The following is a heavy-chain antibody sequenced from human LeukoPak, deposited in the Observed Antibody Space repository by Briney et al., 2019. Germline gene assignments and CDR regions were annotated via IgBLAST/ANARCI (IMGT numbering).Heavy chain of an antibody. CDR2: ISDYNGNT. D-gene: IGHD2-15*01. CDR3: ARDGDCSGGSCYLYGFDY. CDR1: GYTFTSYG. Sequence: SVKVSCKASGYTFTSYGISWVGQAPGQRLEWMGWISDYNGNTNYAQKLQGRVTMTTDTSTSTAYMELRSLRSDDTAVYYCARDGDCSGGSCYLYGFDYWGQGTLVTVSS. J-gene: IGHJ4*02. V-gene: IGHV1-18*01.